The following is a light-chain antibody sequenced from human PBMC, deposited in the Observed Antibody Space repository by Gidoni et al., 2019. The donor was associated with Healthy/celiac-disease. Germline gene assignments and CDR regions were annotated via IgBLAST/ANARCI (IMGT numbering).Light chain of an antibody. CDR3: QQANSFLALT. Sequence: DIPMTQSPSSLSASVADRVTIPCRASPGISRWLAWYQQKPGKAPNLLIYAASSLQSGVPTRVSGSGSGTDFTLTISSLKPEDLATYDCQQANSFLALTFGGGTKVEIK. J-gene: IGKJ4*01. CDR1: PGISRW. CDR2: AAS. V-gene: IGKV1D-12*01.